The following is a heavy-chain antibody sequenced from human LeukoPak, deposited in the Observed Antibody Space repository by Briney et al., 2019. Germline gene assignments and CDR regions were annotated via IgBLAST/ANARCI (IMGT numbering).Heavy chain of an antibody. Sequence: SETLSLTCTVSGGSISSSSYYWGWIHQPPGKGLEWIGSIYYSGSTYYNPSLKSRVTISVDTSKNQFSLKLSSVTAADTAVYYCAREIDSSGYYYPGYYYYYMDVWGKGTTVTVSS. CDR2: IYYSGST. V-gene: IGHV4-39*07. D-gene: IGHD3-22*01. J-gene: IGHJ6*03. CDR1: GGSISSSSYY. CDR3: AREIDSSGYYYPGYYYYYMDV.